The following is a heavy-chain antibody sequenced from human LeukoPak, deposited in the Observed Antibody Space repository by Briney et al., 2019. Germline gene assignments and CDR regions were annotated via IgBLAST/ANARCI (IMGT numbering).Heavy chain of an antibody. D-gene: IGHD4-11*01. V-gene: IGHV3-48*01. CDR3: ARDRAQSTVTKTLPDY. CDR1: GFTFSSYS. CDR2: ISSSSSTI. Sequence: GGSLRLSCAASGFTFSSYSMNWVRQAPGKGLEWVSNISSSSSTIYYADSVKGRFTISRDNAKNSLYLQMNSLRAEDTAVYYCARDRAQSTVTKTLPDYWGQGTLVTVSS. J-gene: IGHJ4*02.